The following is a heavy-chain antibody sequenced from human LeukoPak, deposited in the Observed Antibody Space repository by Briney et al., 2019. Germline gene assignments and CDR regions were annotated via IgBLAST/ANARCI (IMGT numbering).Heavy chain of an antibody. V-gene: IGHV3-48*03. Sequence: GGSLRLSCAASGFTFSSYEMNWVRQAPGKGLERVSYISSSGSTIYYADSVKGRFTISRDNAKNSPYLQMNSLRAEDTAFYYCARERYYDSSGGPPYMDVWGKGTTVTVSS. J-gene: IGHJ6*03. CDR2: ISSSGSTI. CDR1: GFTFSSYE. D-gene: IGHD3-22*01. CDR3: ARERYYDSSGGPPYMDV.